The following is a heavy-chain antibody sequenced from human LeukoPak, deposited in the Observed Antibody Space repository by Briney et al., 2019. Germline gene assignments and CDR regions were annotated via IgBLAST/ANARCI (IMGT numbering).Heavy chain of an antibody. Sequence: PGGSLRLSCAASGFTFSSYSMNWVRQAPGKGLEWVSYISSSGSTIYYADSVKGRFTISRDNAKNSLYLQMNSLRAEDTAVYYCARASNDYGDYVGDYWGQGTLVTVSS. J-gene: IGHJ4*02. CDR3: ARASNDYGDYVGDY. V-gene: IGHV3-48*04. CDR2: ISSSGSTI. CDR1: GFTFSSYS. D-gene: IGHD4-17*01.